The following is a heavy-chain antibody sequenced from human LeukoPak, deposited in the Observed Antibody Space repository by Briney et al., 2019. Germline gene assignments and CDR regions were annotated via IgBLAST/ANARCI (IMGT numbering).Heavy chain of an antibody. V-gene: IGHV4-59*01. CDR3: ARGSDYDYVWGSYRGAFDI. CDR1: GGSISRYY. D-gene: IGHD3-16*02. CDR2: IYYSGST. J-gene: IGHJ3*02. Sequence: SETLSLTYTVSGGSISRYYWSWIRQPPGKGLEWIGYIYYSGSTNYNPSLKSRVTISVDTSKNQFSLKLSSVTAADTAVYYCARGSDYDYVWGSYRGAFDIWGQGTMVTVSS.